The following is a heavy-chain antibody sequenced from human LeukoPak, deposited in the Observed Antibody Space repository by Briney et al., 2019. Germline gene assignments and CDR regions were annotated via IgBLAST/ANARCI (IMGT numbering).Heavy chain of an antibody. CDR1: GGSISSSSYY. D-gene: IGHD6-19*01. CDR3: ARTKQWLEIFDY. CDR2: IYYSGST. V-gene: IGHV4-39*07. Sequence: PSETLSLTCTVSGGSISSSSYYWGWIRQPPGKGLEWIGSIYYSGSTYYNPSLKSRVTISVDTSKNQFSLKLSSVTAADTAVHYCARTKQWLEIFDYWGQGTLVTVSS. J-gene: IGHJ4*02.